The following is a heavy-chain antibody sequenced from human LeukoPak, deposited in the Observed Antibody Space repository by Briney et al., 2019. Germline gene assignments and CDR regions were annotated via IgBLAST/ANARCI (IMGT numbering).Heavy chain of an antibody. CDR1: GFVFSNYW. CDR2: IKQDGSQK. D-gene: IGHD6-6*01. V-gene: IGHV3-7*01. J-gene: IGHJ4*02. Sequence: PGGSLRLSCAASGFVFSNYWMSWVRQAPDEGLEWVANIKQDGSQKYYLDSVKGRFTVSRDNARNSVFLQMNSLRAGDTAVYYCARIGYSSSSFDYWGQGALVTVSS. CDR3: ARIGYSSSSFDY.